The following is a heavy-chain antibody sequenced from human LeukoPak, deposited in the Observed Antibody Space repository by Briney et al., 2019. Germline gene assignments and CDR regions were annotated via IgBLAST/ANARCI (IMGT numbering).Heavy chain of an antibody. J-gene: IGHJ4*02. CDR2: MYTSGST. V-gene: IGHV4-61*02. CDR3: ARDPY. CDR1: GGSISSGSYY. Sequence: SQTLSLTCTVSGGSISSGSYYWSWIRQPAGKGLEWIGRMYTSGSTNYNPSLKSRVTISVDTSKNQFSLKLSSVTAADTAVYYCARDPYWGQGTLVTVSS.